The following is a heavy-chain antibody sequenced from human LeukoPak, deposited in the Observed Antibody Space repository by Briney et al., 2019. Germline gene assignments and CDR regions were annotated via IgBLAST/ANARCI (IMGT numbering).Heavy chain of an antibody. V-gene: IGHV4-38-2*02. CDR3: AKSNGYGLVDI. J-gene: IGHJ3*02. CDR2: IYHNSST. D-gene: IGHD3-10*01. Sequence: SETLSLTCTVSGYSISSGYYWGWIRQPPGKGLEWIGSIYHNSSTYYSPSLKSRVTISVDTSKNQFSLKLSSVTAADTAVYYCAKSNGYGLVDIWGQGTMVTVSS. CDR1: GYSISSGYY.